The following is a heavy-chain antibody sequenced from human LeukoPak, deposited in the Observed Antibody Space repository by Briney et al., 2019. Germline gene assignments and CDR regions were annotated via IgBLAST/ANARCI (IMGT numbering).Heavy chain of an antibody. CDR1: GYTFTSYG. D-gene: IGHD3-22*01. V-gene: IGHV1-18*01. CDR3: ARVGAQGIVVVYMSYFDY. CDR2: ISAYNGNT. Sequence: ASVKVSCKASGYTFTSYGISWVRQAPGQGLEWMGWISAYNGNTNYAQKLQGRVTMTTDTSTSTAYMELRSLRSDNTAVYYCARVGAQGIVVVYMSYFDYWGQGTLVTVSS. J-gene: IGHJ4*02.